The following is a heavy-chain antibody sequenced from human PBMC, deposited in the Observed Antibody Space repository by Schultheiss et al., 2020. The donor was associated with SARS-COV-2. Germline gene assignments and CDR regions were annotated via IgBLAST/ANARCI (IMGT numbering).Heavy chain of an antibody. CDR2: INHSGST. CDR1: GYSISSGGYY. D-gene: IGHD2-15*01. J-gene: IGHJ2*01. Sequence: SETLSLTCAVSGYSISSGGYYWSWIRQPPGKGLEWIGEINHSGSTNYNPSLKSRVTISVDTSKNQFSLKLSSVTAADTAVYYCARGGYCSGGSCYSYWYFDLWGRGTLVTVSS. CDR3: ARGGYCSGGSCYSYWYFDL. V-gene: IGHV4-34*01.